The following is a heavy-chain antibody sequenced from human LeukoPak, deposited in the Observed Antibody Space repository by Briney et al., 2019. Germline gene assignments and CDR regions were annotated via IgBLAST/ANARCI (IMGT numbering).Heavy chain of an antibody. CDR3: ARPPSYYYYGMDV. CDR2: IWYDGSNK. J-gene: IGHJ6*02. Sequence: GGSLRLSCAASGFTFSSYGMHWVRQAPGKGLEWVAVIWYDGSNKYYADSVKGRFTISRDNSKNTLYLQVNSLRAEDTAVYYCARPPSYYYYGMDVWGQGTTVTVSS. V-gene: IGHV3-33*01. CDR1: GFTFSSYG.